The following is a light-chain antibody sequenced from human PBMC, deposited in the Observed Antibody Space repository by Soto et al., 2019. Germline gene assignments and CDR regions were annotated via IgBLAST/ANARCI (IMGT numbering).Light chain of an antibody. V-gene: IGKV3-20*01. CDR1: QSVSNNY. Sequence: GLSHSPGTLSLSPGERATLSCRASQSVSNNYLAWYQQKPGQAPRLLIYGASNRATGIPDRLSGSGSGTDFTLTISRLEPEDFAVYYCQQYGSSGTFGQGTKVDIK. CDR2: GAS. J-gene: IGKJ1*01. CDR3: QQYGSSGT.